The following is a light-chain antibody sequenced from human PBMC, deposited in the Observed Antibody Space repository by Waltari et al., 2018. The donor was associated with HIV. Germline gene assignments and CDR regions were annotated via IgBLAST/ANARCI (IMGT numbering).Light chain of an antibody. CDR3: VAWDDGLRGVV. J-gene: IGLJ2*01. V-gene: IGLV1-47*01. CDR2: RNN. CDR1: TSNIGSND. Sequence: SVLTQPPSASGTPGQRVTISCSGSTSNIGSNDVLWYQHLPGAAPTPLIHRNNQRPSGVPDRFSGSTSGTSASLAISGLRSEDEADYYCVAWDDGLRGVVFGGGTKVAAL.